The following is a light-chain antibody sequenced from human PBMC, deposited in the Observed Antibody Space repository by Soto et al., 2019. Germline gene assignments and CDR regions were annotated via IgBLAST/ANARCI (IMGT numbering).Light chain of an antibody. CDR1: QNINNY. Sequence: DIQMAQSPSSLSAYVGDRDTITCQASQNINNYLNWYQQKPGRAPKILIYDASNLEAGVPSRFRGSGSGTDFTFTISRLQPEDIATYYCQQYENLPTFGQGTRLEIK. CDR3: QQYENLPT. CDR2: DAS. V-gene: IGKV1-33*01. J-gene: IGKJ5*01.